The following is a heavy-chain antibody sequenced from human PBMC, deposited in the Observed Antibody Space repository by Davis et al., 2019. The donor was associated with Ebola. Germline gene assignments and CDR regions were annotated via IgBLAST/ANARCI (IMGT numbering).Heavy chain of an antibody. CDR2: INHSGST. CDR3: ARGRRYSYGPLGY. CDR1: GGSISSSSYY. V-gene: IGHV4-39*07. Sequence: GSLRLSCTVSGGSISSSSYYWGWIRQPPGKGLEWIGEINHSGSTNYNPSLKSRVTISVDTSKNQFSLKLSSVTAADTAVYYCARGRRYSYGPLGYWGQGTLVTVSS. J-gene: IGHJ4*02. D-gene: IGHD5-18*01.